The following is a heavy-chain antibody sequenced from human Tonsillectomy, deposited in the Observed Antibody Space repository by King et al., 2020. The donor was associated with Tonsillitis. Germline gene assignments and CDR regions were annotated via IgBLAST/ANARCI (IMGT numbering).Heavy chain of an antibody. V-gene: IGHV3-23*04. CDR3: AKGYYDFWSGYLTTDH. CDR1: GFTFNNFA. J-gene: IGHJ4*02. D-gene: IGHD3-3*01. CDR2: ISGNGDKT. Sequence: QLVESGGGLGQSGGSLRLSCAASGFTFNNFALSWVRQAPGKGLECVAGISGNGDKTHYADSVKGRFTISRDNSKSMMYLQMDSLTIDDTAIYYCAKGYYDFWSGYLTTDHWGQGTLVTVSS.